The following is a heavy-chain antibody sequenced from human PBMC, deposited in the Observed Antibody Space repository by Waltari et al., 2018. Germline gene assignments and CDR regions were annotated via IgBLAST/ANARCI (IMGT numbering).Heavy chain of an antibody. D-gene: IGHD1-7*01. V-gene: IGHV4-34*01. CDR1: GGSFSGYY. CDR2: INHSGST. J-gene: IGHJ6*03. Sequence: QVQLQQWGAGLLKPSETLSLTCAVYGGSFSGYYWSWIRQPPGKGLEWIGEINHSGSTNYTPSRKRRVTISVDTSKNQFSLKLSSVTAADTAVYYCARSPYNWNFRAADYYYYMDVWGKGTTVTISS. CDR3: ARSPYNWNFRAADYYYYMDV.